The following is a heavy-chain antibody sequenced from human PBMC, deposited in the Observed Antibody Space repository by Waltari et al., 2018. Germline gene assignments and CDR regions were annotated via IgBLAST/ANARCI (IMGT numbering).Heavy chain of an antibody. CDR2: IKQDGSEK. V-gene: IGHV3-7*01. CDR3: ARDRNYYDSSGYYHDY. CDR1: GFTFSSYW. Sequence: EVQLVESGGGLVQPGGSLRLSCAASGFTFSSYWMSWVRKAPGKGLEWVANIKQDGSEKYYVDSVKGRFTISRDNAKNSLYLQMNSLRAEDTAVYYCARDRNYYDSSGYYHDYWGQGTLVTVSS. D-gene: IGHD3-22*01. J-gene: IGHJ4*02.